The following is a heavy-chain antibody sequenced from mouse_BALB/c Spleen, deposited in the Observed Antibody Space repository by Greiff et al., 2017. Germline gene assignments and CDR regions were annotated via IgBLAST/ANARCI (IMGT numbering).Heavy chain of an antibody. CDR1: GYTFTSYY. Sequence: VHLQQSGAELVKPGASVKLSCKASGYTFTSYYMYWVKQRPGQGLEWIGEINPSNGGTNFNEKFKSKATLTVDKSSSTAYMQLSSLTSEDSAVYYCTRSDYGNWNWYFDVWGAGTTVTVSS. CDR3: TRSDYGNWNWYFDV. J-gene: IGHJ1*01. V-gene: IGHV1S81*02. CDR2: INPSNGGT. D-gene: IGHD2-1*01.